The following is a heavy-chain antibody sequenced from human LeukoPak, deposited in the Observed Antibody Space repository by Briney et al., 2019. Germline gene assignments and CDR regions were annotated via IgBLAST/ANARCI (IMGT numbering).Heavy chain of an antibody. J-gene: IGHJ4*02. D-gene: IGHD5-24*01. CDR2: ISYDGSNK. CDR3: AKGHDGYNYGGAFDY. Sequence: GRSLRLSCAASGFTFSSYGMHWVRQAPGKGLEWVAVISYDGSNKYHADSVKGRFTISRDNSKNTLYLQMNSLRAEDTAVYYCAKGHDGYNYGGAFDYWGQGTLVTVSS. V-gene: IGHV3-30*18. CDR1: GFTFSSYG.